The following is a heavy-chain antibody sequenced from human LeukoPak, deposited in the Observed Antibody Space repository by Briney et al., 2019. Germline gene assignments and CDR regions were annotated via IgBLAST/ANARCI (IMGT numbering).Heavy chain of an antibody. CDR1: GYTFTGYY. V-gene: IGHV1-2*02. J-gene: IGHJ6*03. Sequence: ASVKVSCKASGYTFTGYYMHWVRRAPGQGLEWMGWINPNSGGTNYAQKFQGRVTMTTDTSTSTAYMELRSLRSDDTAVYYCARVSQYGFGEGELPQYMDVWGKGTTVTISS. D-gene: IGHD3-10*01. CDR2: INPNSGGT. CDR3: ARVSQYGFGEGELPQYMDV.